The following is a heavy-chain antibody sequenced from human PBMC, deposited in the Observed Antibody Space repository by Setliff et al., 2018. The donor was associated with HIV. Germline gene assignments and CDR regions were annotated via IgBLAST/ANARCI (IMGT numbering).Heavy chain of an antibody. V-gene: IGHV3-30-3*01. J-gene: IGHJ4*02. D-gene: IGHD1-26*01. Sequence: PGGSLRLSCAVTGFTFSSYVLHWVRQAPGKVLEWVAVMSTGGDIKIYADSVKGRFTISRDNSKNTLFLQMNSLRPEDTATYYCVRDPIEGYPDYFDYWGQGTLVTVSS. CDR1: GFTFSSYV. CDR3: VRDPIEGYPDYFDY. CDR2: MSTGGDIK.